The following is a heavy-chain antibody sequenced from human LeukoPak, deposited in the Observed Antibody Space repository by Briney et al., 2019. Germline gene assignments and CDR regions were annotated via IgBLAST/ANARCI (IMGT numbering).Heavy chain of an antibody. CDR1: GFTFSSYE. V-gene: IGHV3-21*01. Sequence: GGSLRLSCAASGFTFSSYEMNWVRQAPGKGLEWVSSISSTSSYIYYADSVKGRFTISRDNAQKSLYLQMNSLRAEDTAVYYCARVGYSSGWYFDYWGQGTLVTVSS. CDR3: ARVGYSSGWYFDY. D-gene: IGHD6-19*01. J-gene: IGHJ4*02. CDR2: ISSTSSYI.